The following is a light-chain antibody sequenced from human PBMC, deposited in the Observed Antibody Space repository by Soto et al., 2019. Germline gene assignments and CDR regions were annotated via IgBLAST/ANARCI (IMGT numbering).Light chain of an antibody. CDR3: ASYAGSNIPVR. V-gene: IGLV2-8*01. CDR1: SSDVGGYNF. J-gene: IGLJ2*01. Sequence: QSALTQPPSASGSPGQSVTISCTGTSSDVGGYNFVSWYQQHPGKAPTLMIYDVTERPSGVPDRFSGSKSGNTASLTVSGLQGEVEADYYCASYAGSNIPVRFGGGTMLTVL. CDR2: DVT.